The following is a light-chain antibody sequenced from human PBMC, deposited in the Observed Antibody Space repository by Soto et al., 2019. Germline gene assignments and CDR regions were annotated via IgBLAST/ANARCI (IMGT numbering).Light chain of an antibody. V-gene: IGKV1-27*01. J-gene: IGKJ4*01. Sequence: DIQMTQSPSSLSASVVYRGTITCXVSEGFSNYLAWFQQKPGKAPALLIYAASTLQSGVPSRFSGSGSGTDFTLTINNLQPDDLATYYCQKYNNGGPLTFGGGTKVDIK. CDR1: EGFSNY. CDR3: QKYNNGGPLT. CDR2: AAS.